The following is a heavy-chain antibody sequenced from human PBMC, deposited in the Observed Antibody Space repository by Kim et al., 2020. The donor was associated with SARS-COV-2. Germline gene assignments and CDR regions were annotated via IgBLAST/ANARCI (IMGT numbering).Heavy chain of an antibody. CDR2: IKTKADRYAT. CDR3: FSRDGSGGY. J-gene: IGHJ4*02. D-gene: IGHD3-16*01. CDR1: GFTFSGSN. Sequence: GGSLRLSCAASGFTFSGSNMHWVRQASGKGLEWVGRIKTKADRYATEYAAPVKGRFTVSRDDSKNTAYLQMNSLISEDTAVYFCFSRDGSGGYWGQGTLVTVSS. V-gene: IGHV3-73*01.